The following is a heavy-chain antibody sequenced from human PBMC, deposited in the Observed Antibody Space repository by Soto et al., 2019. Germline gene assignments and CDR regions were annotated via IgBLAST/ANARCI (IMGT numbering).Heavy chain of an antibody. CDR1: GGSISSYY. V-gene: IGHV4-59*01. Sequence: SETLSLTCTVSGGSISSYYWSWIRQPPGKGLEWIGYIYYSGSTNYNPSLKSRVTISVDKSKNQFSLKLSSVTAADKDVYYCARGTFPSVTMSAYCGGECYSRFDPWGQGNMVTVSS. D-gene: IGHD2-21*01. CDR3: ARGTFPSVTMSAYCGGECYSRFDP. CDR2: IYYSGST. J-gene: IGHJ5*02.